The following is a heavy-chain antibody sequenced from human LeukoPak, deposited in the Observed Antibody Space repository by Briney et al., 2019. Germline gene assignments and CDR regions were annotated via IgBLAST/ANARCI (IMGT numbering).Heavy chain of an antibody. Sequence: PGGSLRLSCTASGFTVSSNYMSGVRQAPGKGMEWVSVIYSGGSIYYADSVKGRFTISRDNSKNTLYLQMNGLRAEDTAVYYCARDLGLYPIWGQGTMVTVSS. D-gene: IGHD2-8*01. CDR1: GFTVSSNY. J-gene: IGHJ3*02. V-gene: IGHV3-53*01. CDR3: ARDLGLYPI. CDR2: IYSGGSI.